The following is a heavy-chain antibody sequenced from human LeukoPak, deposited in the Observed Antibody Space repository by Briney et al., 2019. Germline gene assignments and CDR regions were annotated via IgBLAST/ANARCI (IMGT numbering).Heavy chain of an antibody. CDR1: GFTFSSYA. V-gene: IGHV3-23*01. D-gene: IGHD3-22*01. CDR2: ISGSGGST. Sequence: GGSLRLSCAASGFTFSSYAMSWVRQAPGKGLEWVSAISGSGGSTYYADSVKGRFTISRDNSKNTLYLQMSSLRAEDTAVYYCAKGDTMIVVVTYFDYWGQGTLVTVSS. CDR3: AKGDTMIVVVTYFDY. J-gene: IGHJ4*02.